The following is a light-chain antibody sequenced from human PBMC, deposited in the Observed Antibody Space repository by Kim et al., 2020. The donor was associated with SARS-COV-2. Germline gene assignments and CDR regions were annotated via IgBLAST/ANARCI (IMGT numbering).Light chain of an antibody. J-gene: IGKJ4*01. CDR1: KSISNW. CDR3: QHYNTYVVS. V-gene: IGKV1-5*01. Sequence: SASVGNRGTIPCRASKSISNWLAWHQQKPGKAPKVLIYYASTLESGVPSRFSGRGSGTEFTLTLSSLQPDDFANYYCQHYNTYVVSFGGGTKVEI. CDR2: YAS.